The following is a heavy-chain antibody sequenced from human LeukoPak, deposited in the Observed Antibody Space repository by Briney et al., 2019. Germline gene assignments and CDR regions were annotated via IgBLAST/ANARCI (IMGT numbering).Heavy chain of an antibody. D-gene: IGHD3-10*01. CDR1: GFTFSSFE. CDR2: ISASGSAI. CDR3: VRDGYYGHDSFDI. Sequence: GGSLRLSCAASGFTFSSFEMYWVRQAPGKGLEWVSYISASGSAIYYVDSVKGRFTTSRDNAKNSLYLQMNSLRAEDTAVYYCVRDGYYGHDSFDIWGQGTMVTVSS. V-gene: IGHV3-48*03. J-gene: IGHJ3*02.